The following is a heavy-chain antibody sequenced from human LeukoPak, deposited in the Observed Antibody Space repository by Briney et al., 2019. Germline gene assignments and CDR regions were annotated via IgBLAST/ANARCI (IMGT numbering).Heavy chain of an antibody. J-gene: IGHJ4*02. CDR1: GGTFSSYA. Sequence: SVKVSRKASGGTFSSYAISWVRQAPGQGLEWMGGIIPIFGTANYAQKFQGRVTITADKSTSTAYMELSSLRSEDTAVYYCARMGVGWLRYNYFDYWGQGTLVTVSS. CDR2: IIPIFGTA. D-gene: IGHD5-12*01. V-gene: IGHV1-69*06. CDR3: ARMGVGWLRYNYFDY.